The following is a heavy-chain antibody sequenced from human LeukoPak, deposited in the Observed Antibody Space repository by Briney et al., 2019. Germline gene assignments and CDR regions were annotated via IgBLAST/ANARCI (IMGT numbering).Heavy chain of an antibody. V-gene: IGHV4-39*07. CDR3: ARDTPAVAGFDY. CDR2: IYYSGST. Sequence: SETLSLTCTVSGGSISSSSYYWGWIRQPPGNGLEWIGSIYYSGSTYYNPSLKSRVTISVDTSKNQFSLKLSSVTAADTAVYYCARDTPAVAGFDYWGQGTLVTVSS. J-gene: IGHJ4*02. D-gene: IGHD6-19*01. CDR1: GGSISSSSYY.